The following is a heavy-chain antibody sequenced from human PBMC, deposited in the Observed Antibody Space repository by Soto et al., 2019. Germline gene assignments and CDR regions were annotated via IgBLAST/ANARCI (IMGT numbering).Heavy chain of an antibody. CDR3: AHSDSRLSHSLDY. Sequence: SGPTLVNPTQTLTLTCSFSGFSLSSDGAAVSWVRQPPGKALEWLALIYWDDDKRYSPSLKIRLTITKDTPNNQVVLTMTNMDPADTATYFCAHSDSRLSHSLDYWGQGSLVTVSS. CDR1: GFSLSSDGAA. D-gene: IGHD3-22*01. J-gene: IGHJ4*02. CDR2: IYWDDDK. V-gene: IGHV2-5*02.